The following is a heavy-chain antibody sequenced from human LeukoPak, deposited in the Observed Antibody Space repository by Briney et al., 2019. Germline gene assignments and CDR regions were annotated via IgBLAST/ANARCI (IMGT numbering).Heavy chain of an antibody. CDR1: GGPFSGYC. D-gene: IGHD2-15*01. J-gene: IGHJ3*02. CDR3: ARDDYCSGGSCYPYI. Sequence: SETLSLTCAVYGGPFSGYCWSWIRQPPGKGLEWIREINHSGSTNYNPSLKSRVTISVDTSKNQFSLKLSSVTAADTAVYYCARDDYCSGGSCYPYIWGQGTMVTVSS. V-gene: IGHV4-34*01. CDR2: INHSGST.